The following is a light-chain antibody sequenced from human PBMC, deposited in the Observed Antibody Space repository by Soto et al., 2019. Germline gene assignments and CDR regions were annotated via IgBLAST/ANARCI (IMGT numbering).Light chain of an antibody. CDR1: SSDVGSYNL. CDR2: EGS. J-gene: IGLJ1*01. Sequence: QSVLTQPASVSGSPGQSITISCTGTSSDVGSYNLVSWYQQHPGKAPKRMIYEGSKRPSGVSNRFSGSKSGNTASLTISGLQAEDEADYYCCSYAGSSTFPYVFGTGTKLTVL. V-gene: IGLV2-23*03. CDR3: CSYAGSSTFPYV.